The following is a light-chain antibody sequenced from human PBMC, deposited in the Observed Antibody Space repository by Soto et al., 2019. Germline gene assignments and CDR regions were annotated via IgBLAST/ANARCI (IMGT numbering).Light chain of an antibody. Sequence: EVVMTQSPDTLSVSPGESVTLSCRASRSISKNLAWFQQRPGQAPRLLIYGPSSRATGIPDRFSGSGSGTDFTLTISRLEPEDFAVYYCQQYGSSPWTFGQGTKVDIK. CDR3: QQYGSSPWT. CDR2: GPS. CDR1: RSISKN. J-gene: IGKJ1*01. V-gene: IGKV3-20*01.